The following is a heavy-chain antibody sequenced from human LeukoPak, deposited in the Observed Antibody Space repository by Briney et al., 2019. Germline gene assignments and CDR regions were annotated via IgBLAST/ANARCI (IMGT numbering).Heavy chain of an antibody. CDR3: AREGVDYDILTGLYYFDY. D-gene: IGHD3-9*01. J-gene: IGHJ4*02. CDR1: GFTFSSYG. V-gene: IGHV3-23*01. CDR2: ISGSGGST. Sequence: GGSLRLSCAASGFTFSSYGMSWVRQAPGKGLEWVSAISGSGGSTYYADSVKGRFTISRDNAKNSLYLQMNSLRAEDTAVYYCAREGVDYDILTGLYYFDYWGQGTLVTVSS.